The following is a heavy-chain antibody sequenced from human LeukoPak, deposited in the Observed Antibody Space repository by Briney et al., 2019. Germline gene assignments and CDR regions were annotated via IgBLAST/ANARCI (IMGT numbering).Heavy chain of an antibody. Sequence: PSQTLSLTCAVSGGSISSGGYSWSWIRQPPGKGLEWIGYIYHSGSTYYNPSLKSRVTISVDRSKNQFSLKLSSVTAADTAVYYCARGDYGSSDYWGQGTLVTVSS. CDR1: GGSISSGGYS. CDR3: ARGDYGSSDY. D-gene: IGHD4/OR15-4a*01. CDR2: IYHSGST. V-gene: IGHV4-30-2*01. J-gene: IGHJ4*02.